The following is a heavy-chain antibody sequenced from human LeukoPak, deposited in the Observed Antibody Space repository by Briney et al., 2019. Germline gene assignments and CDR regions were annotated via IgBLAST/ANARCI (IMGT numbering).Heavy chain of an antibody. J-gene: IGHJ4*02. Sequence: GGSLRLSCSGSGLTLSTYAMHWVRQAPGKGLEYVSAIATDGGGTYYADSVKGRFTISRDKSKNTLYLQMRSLRAEDTAVYYCITRDTSGYWGQGTLVTVSS. CDR3: ITRDTSGY. CDR2: IATDGGGT. D-gene: IGHD7-27*01. CDR1: GLTLSTYA. V-gene: IGHV3-64D*09.